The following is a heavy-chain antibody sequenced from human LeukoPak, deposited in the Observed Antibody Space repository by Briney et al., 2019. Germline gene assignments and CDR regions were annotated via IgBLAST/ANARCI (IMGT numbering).Heavy chain of an antibody. CDR3: AREGYCSGGSCYDLEYFQH. V-gene: IGHV1-69*13. D-gene: IGHD2-15*01. Sequence: SVKVSCKASGGTFSSYAISWVRQAPGQGLEWMGGIIPIFGTANYAQKFQGRVTITADESTSTAYMELCSLRSEDTAVYYCAREGYCSGGSCYDLEYFQHWGQGTLVTVSS. J-gene: IGHJ1*01. CDR2: IIPIFGTA. CDR1: GGTFSSYA.